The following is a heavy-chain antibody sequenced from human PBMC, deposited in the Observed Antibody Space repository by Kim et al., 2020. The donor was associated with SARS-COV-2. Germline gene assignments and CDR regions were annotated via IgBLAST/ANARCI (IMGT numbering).Heavy chain of an antibody. V-gene: IGHV1-58*01. CDR3: AADSSYYGSGSPYYYYGMDV. CDR2: IVVGSGNT. D-gene: IGHD3-10*01. CDR1: GFTFTSSA. J-gene: IGHJ6*02. Sequence: SVKVSCKASGFTFTSSAVQWVRQARGQRLEWIGWIVVGSGNTNYAQKFQERVTITRDMSTSTAYMELSSLRSEDTAVYYCAADSSYYGSGSPYYYYGMDVWGQGTTVTVSS.